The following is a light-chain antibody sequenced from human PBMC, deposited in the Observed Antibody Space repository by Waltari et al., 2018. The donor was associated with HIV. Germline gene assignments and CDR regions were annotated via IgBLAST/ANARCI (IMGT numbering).Light chain of an antibody. CDR3: YSTDRSCTPL. CDR1: ASANKY. Sequence: SYDLTHPPPASVSPGQTARLTCSGHASANKYAFWYRQKSSQHHVLVIHEDTRRPSGLPERFASSSSGTMATMTSGRASVEDEADYYCYSTDRSCTPLFGGGTKLTVL. V-gene: IGLV3-10*01. J-gene: IGLJ2*01. CDR2: EDT.